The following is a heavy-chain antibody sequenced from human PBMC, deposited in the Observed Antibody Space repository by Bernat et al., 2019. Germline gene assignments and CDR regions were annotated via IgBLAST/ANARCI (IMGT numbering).Heavy chain of an antibody. D-gene: IGHD6-19*01. CDR3: ATNRLAGPPPF. J-gene: IGHJ4*02. CDR1: GSTVSSSY. Sequence: EVQVVESGGGLVQPGGSLRLSCAAAGSTVSSSYMSWVRQAPGKGLEWVSLIYTSGNTYYADSVKGRFTISRHNSKNTVYLQMNSLRAEDTAMYYCATNRLAGPPPFWGQGTLATVSS. CDR2: IYTSGNT. V-gene: IGHV3-66*01.